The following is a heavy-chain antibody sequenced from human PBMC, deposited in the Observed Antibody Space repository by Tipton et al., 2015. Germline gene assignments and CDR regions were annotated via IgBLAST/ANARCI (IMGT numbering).Heavy chain of an antibody. V-gene: IGHV1-46*01. CDR1: GYTFTSYY. CDR3: ARARGRHGGLFDS. D-gene: IGHD4-23*01. CDR2: INPLGGST. Sequence: QLVQSGAEVKKPGASVKVSCKASGYTFTSYYMHWVRQAPGQGLEWLGIINPLGGSTDYAQKFQGRVTMTRDTSKTQFSLKMSSVTASDTAVYYCARARGRHGGLFDSWGQGILVTVSS. J-gene: IGHJ4*02.